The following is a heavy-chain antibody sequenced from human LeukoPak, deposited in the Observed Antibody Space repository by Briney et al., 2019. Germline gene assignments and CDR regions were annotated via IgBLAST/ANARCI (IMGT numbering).Heavy chain of an antibody. CDR2: IYYSGST. CDR3: ARARDCSSTSCYYDYYYMDV. V-gene: IGHV4-59*01. Sequence: SETLSLTCTVSGGSISSYYWSWIRQPPGKGLEWIGYIYYSGSTNYNPSLKSRVTISVDTSKNQFSLKLSSVTAADTAVYYCARARDCSSTSCYYDYYYMDVWGKGTTVTVSS. CDR1: GGSISSYY. D-gene: IGHD2-2*01. J-gene: IGHJ6*03.